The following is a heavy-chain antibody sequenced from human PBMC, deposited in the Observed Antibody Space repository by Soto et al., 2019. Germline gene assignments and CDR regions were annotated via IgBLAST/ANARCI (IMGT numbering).Heavy chain of an antibody. D-gene: IGHD2-15*01. Sequence: EVQLVESGGGLVQPGGSLRLSCAASGFTFSSYEMNWVRQAPGKGLEWVSYISSSGSTIYYADSVKGRFTISRDNAKNSLYLQMNSLRAEDTPVYYCARGGDCSGGSCRQTAGNYYGMDVWGQGTTVTVSS. CDR1: GFTFSSYE. J-gene: IGHJ6*02. CDR2: ISSSGSTI. V-gene: IGHV3-48*03. CDR3: ARGGDCSGGSCRQTAGNYYGMDV.